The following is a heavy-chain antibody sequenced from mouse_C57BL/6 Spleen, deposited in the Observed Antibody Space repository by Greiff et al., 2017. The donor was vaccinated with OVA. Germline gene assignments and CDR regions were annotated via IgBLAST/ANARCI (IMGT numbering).Heavy chain of an antibody. D-gene: IGHD1-1*01. CDR3: ARTRDGSSLYYFDY. CDR2: IWSGGST. J-gene: IGHJ2*01. V-gene: IGHV2-2*01. CDR1: GFSLTSYG. Sequence: VKLMESGPGLVQPSQSLSITCTVSGFSLTSYGVHWVRQSPGKGLEWLGVIWSGGSTDYNAAFISRLSISKDNSKSQVFFKMNSLQADDTAIYYCARTRDGSSLYYFDYWGQGTTLTVSS.